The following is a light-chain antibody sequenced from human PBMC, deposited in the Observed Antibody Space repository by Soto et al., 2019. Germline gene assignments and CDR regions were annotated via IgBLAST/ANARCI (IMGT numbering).Light chain of an antibody. V-gene: IGKV1-39*01. Sequence: DIQMTQSPSSLSASVGDRVTITCRASQTISRNLNWYQQKPGKAPDLLIFAASNLQSGVPSRFSGSGSGADFTLTISSLQPEDCAPYYCQQGHSAPLSFGGGTKVEIK. CDR2: AAS. CDR1: QTISRN. J-gene: IGKJ4*01. CDR3: QQGHSAPLS.